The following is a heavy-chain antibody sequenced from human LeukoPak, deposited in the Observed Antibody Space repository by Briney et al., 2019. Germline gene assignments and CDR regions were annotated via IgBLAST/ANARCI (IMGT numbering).Heavy chain of an antibody. J-gene: IGHJ3*02. CDR1: GFTFSSYA. CDR2: ISSNGGST. V-gene: IGHV3-64*01. Sequence: GGSLRLSCAASGFTFSSYAMHWVRQAPGKGLEYVSAISSNGGSTYYANSVKGRFTISRDNSKNTLYLQMGSLRAEDMAVYYCARAVLRFLEWLPGQTLDAIDIWGQGTMVTVSS. CDR3: ARAVLRFLEWLPGQTLDAIDI. D-gene: IGHD3-3*01.